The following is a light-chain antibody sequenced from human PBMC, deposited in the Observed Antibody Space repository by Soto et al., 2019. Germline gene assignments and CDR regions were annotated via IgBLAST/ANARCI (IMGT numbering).Light chain of an antibody. Sequence: AIQMTQSPASLSASVGDRVTITCRASQGIRNDLGWYQQKPGKAPKLLIYAAYSLQGGVPSRFSGSGSGTDFTLTISILQPENFAYYYCLKDCSYPHTFGKGTKMEIK. J-gene: IGKJ2*01. CDR1: QGIRND. CDR2: AAY. V-gene: IGKV1-6*01. CDR3: LKDCSYPHT.